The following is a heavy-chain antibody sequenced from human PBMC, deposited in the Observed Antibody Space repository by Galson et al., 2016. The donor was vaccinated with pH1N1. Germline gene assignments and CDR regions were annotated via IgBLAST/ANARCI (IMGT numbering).Heavy chain of an antibody. CDR1: GFNFIAYG. CDR3: AKGLGTTLYYYFYFMDV. D-gene: IGHD1-26*01. V-gene: IGHV3-30*02. J-gene: IGHJ6*03. Sequence: SLRLSCAASGFNFIAYGMHWVRQAPGKGLEWVASINSDESSKYYADSVKGRFTISRDNARDTLFLQMTSLRPDDRAVYYCAKGLGTTLYYYFYFMDVWGKGTTVTVSS. CDR2: INSDESSK.